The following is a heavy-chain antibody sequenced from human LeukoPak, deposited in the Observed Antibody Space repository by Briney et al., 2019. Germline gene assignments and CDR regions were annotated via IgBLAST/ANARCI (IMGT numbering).Heavy chain of an antibody. CDR3: TTYGDSGKAGY. D-gene: IGHD3-10*01. J-gene: IGHJ4*02. CDR2: FYSDGSA. Sequence: TGGSLRPSCAASGFTVSSNYMNWVRQAPGKGLEWVSGFYSDGSAYYTDSVQGRFSISRDNSKNTLYLQMNSLRDEDTAVYYCTTYGDSGKAGYWGQGTLVTVSS. V-gene: IGHV3-66*01. CDR1: GFTVSSNY.